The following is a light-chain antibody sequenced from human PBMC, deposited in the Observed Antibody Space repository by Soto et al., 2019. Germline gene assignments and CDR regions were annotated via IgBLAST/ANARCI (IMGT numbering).Light chain of an antibody. J-gene: IGKJ1*01. V-gene: IGKV1-9*01. Sequence: DIQLTQSPSFLSASVGDRDTITCRASQDISSYLAWYQQKPGKVPKLLIYAASTLQSGVPSRFSGSGSGTELTLTISSLQAEDFATYYCQQLNSYPQTFGQGTKVEIK. CDR3: QQLNSYPQT. CDR2: AAS. CDR1: QDISSY.